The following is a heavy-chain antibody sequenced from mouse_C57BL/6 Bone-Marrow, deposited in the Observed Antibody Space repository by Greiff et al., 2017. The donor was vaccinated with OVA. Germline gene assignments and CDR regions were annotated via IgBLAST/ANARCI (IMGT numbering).Heavy chain of an antibody. D-gene: IGHD3-2*02. CDR2: IDPNSGGT. V-gene: IGHV1-72*01. CDR1: GYTFTCFW. J-gene: IGHJ3*01. Sequence: QSCTASGYTFTCFWMHWVKPRPGRGLEWIGRIDPNSGGTKYNEKFKSKATLTVDKPSSTAYMQLSSLTSEDSAVYYCAGGTAQAGFAYWGQGTLVTVSA. CDR3: AGGTAQAGFAY.